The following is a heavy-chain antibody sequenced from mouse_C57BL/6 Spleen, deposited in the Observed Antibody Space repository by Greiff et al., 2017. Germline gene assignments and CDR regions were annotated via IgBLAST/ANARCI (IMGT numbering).Heavy chain of an antibody. J-gene: IGHJ4*01. Sequence: QVQLQQSGPELVKPGASVKISCKASGYAFSSSWLNWVKQRPGKGLEWIGRIYPGDGDTNYNGKFKGKATLTADKSSSTAYMQLSSLTSEDSAVYFCAREVDYWGQGTSVTVSS. V-gene: IGHV1-82*01. CDR2: IYPGDGDT. CDR1: GYAFSSSW. CDR3: AREVDY.